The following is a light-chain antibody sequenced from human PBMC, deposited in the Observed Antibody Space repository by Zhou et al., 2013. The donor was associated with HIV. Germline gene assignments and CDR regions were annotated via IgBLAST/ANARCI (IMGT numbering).Light chain of an antibody. J-gene: IGKJ1*01. V-gene: IGKV3-11*01. Sequence: EIVLTQSPATLSLSPGERATLSCRASQSVSSYLAWYQQKPGQAPRLLIYDASNRATDIPDRFSGSGSGTDFTLTVSRLEPEDFAVYYCQQYANSPQTFGQGTKVEIK. CDR3: QQYANSPQT. CDR1: QSVSSY. CDR2: DAS.